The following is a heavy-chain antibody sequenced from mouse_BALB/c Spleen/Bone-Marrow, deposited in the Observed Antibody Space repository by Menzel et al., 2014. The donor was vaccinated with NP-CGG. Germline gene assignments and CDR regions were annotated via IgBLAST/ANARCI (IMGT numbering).Heavy chain of an antibody. Sequence: VQLQQSGAELVRPGASVKLSCRVSGYTFTSYWINWVKQRPGQGLEWIGNIYPSDSYTNYNQRFKDKATLTVDKSSSTAYMQLSSPTSEDSAVYYCTRYGNSHYYAMDYWGQGTSVTVSS. J-gene: IGHJ4*01. CDR3: TRYGNSHYYAMDY. CDR2: IYPSDSYT. V-gene: IGHV1-69*02. D-gene: IGHD1-1*01. CDR1: GYTFTSYW.